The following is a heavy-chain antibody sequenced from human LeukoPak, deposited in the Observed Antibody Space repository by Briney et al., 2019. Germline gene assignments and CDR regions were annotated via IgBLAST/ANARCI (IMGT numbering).Heavy chain of an antibody. CDR2: ISRSGSTI. CDR3: ARARARSVNEAMDV. D-gene: IGHD2-8*01. CDR1: GFTFSSYS. Sequence: PGGSLRLFCAASGFTFSSYSMNWVRQAPGKGLEWVSFISRSGSTIYYADSVKGRFTISRDNAKNSLYLQMNSLRDEDTAVYYCARARARSVNEAMDVWGQGTTVTVSS. V-gene: IGHV3-48*02. J-gene: IGHJ6*02.